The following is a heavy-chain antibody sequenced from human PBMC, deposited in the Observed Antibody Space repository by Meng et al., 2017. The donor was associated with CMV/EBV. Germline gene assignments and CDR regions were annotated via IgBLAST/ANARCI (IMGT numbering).Heavy chain of an antibody. CDR2: IGTAGDT. CDR3: ARDWGGTSFKHLPHNDY. Sequence: GGSLRLSCAACGFTFSSYDMHWVRQATGKGLEWVSAIGTAGDTYYPGSVKGQFTISRENAKNSLYLQMNSLRAGDTAVYYCARDWGGTSFKHLPHNDYWGQGTLVTVSS. J-gene: IGHJ4*02. CDR1: GFTFSSYD. V-gene: IGHV3-13*03. D-gene: IGHD3-16*01.